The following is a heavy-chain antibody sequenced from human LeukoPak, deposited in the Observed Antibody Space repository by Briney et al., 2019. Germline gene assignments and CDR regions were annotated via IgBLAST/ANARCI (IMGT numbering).Heavy chain of an antibody. CDR2: ISANGGAT. Sequence: GGSLRLSCAASGFTFSNFAMSWVRQAPGKGLECVSLISANGGATYYADSVKGRFTISRDNSKSTLYLQMNSLRADDTAVYYCAKASGSPYYFDYWGHGTLVTVSS. J-gene: IGHJ4*01. D-gene: IGHD3-10*01. CDR3: AKASGSPYYFDY. CDR1: GFTFSNFA. V-gene: IGHV3-23*01.